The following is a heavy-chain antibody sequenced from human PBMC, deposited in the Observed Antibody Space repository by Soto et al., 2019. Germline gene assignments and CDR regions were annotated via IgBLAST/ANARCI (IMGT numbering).Heavy chain of an antibody. CDR2: MNPNSGNT. J-gene: IGHJ6*03. Sequence: ASLKVSCKASGYTFTSYDINWVRQATGQGLEWMGWMNPNSGNTGYAQKFQGRVTMTRNTSISTAYMELSSLRSEDTAVYYCARGSTGYYLYYYYYMDVWGKGTTVTVSS. D-gene: IGHD3-9*01. CDR1: GYTFTSYD. V-gene: IGHV1-8*01. CDR3: ARGSTGYYLYYYYYMDV.